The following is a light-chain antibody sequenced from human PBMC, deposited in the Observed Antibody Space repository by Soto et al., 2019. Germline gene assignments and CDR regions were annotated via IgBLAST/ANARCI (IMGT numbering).Light chain of an antibody. CDR1: SSDVGGYNY. CDR2: DVS. CDR3: SSYTSSSL. V-gene: IGLV2-14*01. Sequence: QPASVSGSPGQSITISCTGTSSDVGGYNYVSWYQQHPGKAPKLMIYDVSNRPSGVSNRFSGSKSGNTASLTISGLQAEDEADYYCSSYTSSSLFGGGTKLTVL. J-gene: IGLJ2*01.